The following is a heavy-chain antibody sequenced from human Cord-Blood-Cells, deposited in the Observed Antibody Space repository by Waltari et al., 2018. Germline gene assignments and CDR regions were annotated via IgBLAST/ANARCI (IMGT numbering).Heavy chain of an antibody. D-gene: IGHD1-26*01. CDR3: ARPIVGATAFDI. CDR1: GGSFSGYY. Sequence: QVQLQQWGAGLLKPSETLSLTCAVYGGSFSGYYWSWIRQPPGKGLEWIGEINHSGSTNYNPSLKRRVTISVDTSKNQFSLKLSSVTAADTAVYYCARPIVGATAFDIWGQGTMVTVSS. J-gene: IGHJ3*02. CDR2: INHSGST. V-gene: IGHV4-34*01.